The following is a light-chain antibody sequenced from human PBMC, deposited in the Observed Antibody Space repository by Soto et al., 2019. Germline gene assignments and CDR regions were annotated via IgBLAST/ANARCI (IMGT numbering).Light chain of an antibody. CDR2: SAS. V-gene: IGKV3-15*01. J-gene: IGKJ5*01. Sequence: IVLTQSPATLSLSPGKRASLSCRASQNISNYLIWYQQKPGQAPRLLIHSASTRATGIPARFSGSGSGTDFTLTISSLQSEDFAVYYCQQYNNWPPITFGQGTRLEIK. CDR1: QNISNY. CDR3: QQYNNWPPIT.